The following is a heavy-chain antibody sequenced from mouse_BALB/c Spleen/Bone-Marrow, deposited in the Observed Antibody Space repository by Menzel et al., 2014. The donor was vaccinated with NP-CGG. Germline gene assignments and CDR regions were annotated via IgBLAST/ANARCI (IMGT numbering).Heavy chain of an antibody. Sequence: EVQRVESGGGLVQPGGSLKLSCAASGFDFSRYWMRWVRQSPGKGLEWIGEINPDSSTINYTPSLKDKFISRDNAKNTLYLQMSKVRSEDAALYYCARLSYYGRFAYWGQGTLVTVSA. J-gene: IGHJ3*01. CDR1: GFDFSRYW. CDR3: ARLSYYGRFAY. D-gene: IGHD1-1*01. V-gene: IGHV4-1*02. CDR2: INPDSSTI.